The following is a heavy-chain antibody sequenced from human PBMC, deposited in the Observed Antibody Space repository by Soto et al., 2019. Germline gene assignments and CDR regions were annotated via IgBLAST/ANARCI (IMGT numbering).Heavy chain of an antibody. CDR3: AIDQGRYCTNGVCYADKNDAFDI. D-gene: IGHD2-8*01. CDR2: INPSGGST. J-gene: IGHJ3*02. V-gene: IGHV1-46*01. CDR1: GYTFTSYY. Sequence: QVQLVQSGAEVKKPGASVKVSCKASGYTFTSYYMHWVRQAPGQGLEWMGIINPSGGSTSYAQKFQCRGTRTMEACTRTVYMELSSLRSEDTAVYYCAIDQGRYCTNGVCYADKNDAFDIWGQGTMVTVSS.